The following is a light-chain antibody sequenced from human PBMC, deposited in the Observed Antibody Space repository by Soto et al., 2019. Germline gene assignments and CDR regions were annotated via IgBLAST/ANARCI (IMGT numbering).Light chain of an antibody. CDR2: GAS. CDR3: QQYGSSPGT. CDR1: QSVSFNY. J-gene: IGKJ2*01. V-gene: IGKV3-20*01. Sequence: EIVLTQSPGTLSLSPGERATLSCWASQSVSFNYLAWHQQKPGQAPRLLIYGASSRAAGIPNRFSGSGSGTDFTLTISRLEPEDFAVYYCQQYGSSPGTFGQGTKLEIK.